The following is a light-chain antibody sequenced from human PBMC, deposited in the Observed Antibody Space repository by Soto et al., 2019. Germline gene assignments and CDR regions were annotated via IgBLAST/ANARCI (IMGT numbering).Light chain of an antibody. Sequence: EIVRSQSPATLSVSTGERVTLSCRASESRSYFLAWYQHKPGQSLRLLIYSVSTRVAGVPSRFSGGGSETDFTLTISSLQSEDCAVYYCQSYNDWPLAFGQETKLEI. CDR2: SVS. CDR3: QSYNDWPLA. CDR1: ESRSYF. J-gene: IGKJ2*01. V-gene: IGKV3-15*01.